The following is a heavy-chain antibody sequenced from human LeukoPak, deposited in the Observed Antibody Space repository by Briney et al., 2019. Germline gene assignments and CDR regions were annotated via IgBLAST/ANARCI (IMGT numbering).Heavy chain of an antibody. CDR1: GDSISSGDYY. CDR3: ARPVAGTFDY. V-gene: IGHV4-61*02. CDR2: ISSSGST. J-gene: IGHJ4*02. Sequence: SETLSLTCTVSGDSISSGDYYWSWIRQPAGKGLEWIGRISSSGSTNYNPSLKSRVTISVDTSKNQFSLKLSSVTAADTAVYYCARPVAGTFDYWGQGTLVTVSS. D-gene: IGHD6-19*01.